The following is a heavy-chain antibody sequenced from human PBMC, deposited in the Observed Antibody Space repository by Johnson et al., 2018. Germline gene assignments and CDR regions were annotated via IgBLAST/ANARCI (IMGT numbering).Heavy chain of an antibody. V-gene: IGHV3-43D*03. J-gene: IGHJ4*02. Sequence: VQLQESGGGVVQPGGSLRLSCAASGFTFHDYAMHWVRQAPGKGLEWVSLISRDGGGTYYADSGKGRFTIPKDNRKNSLYLQMNSLGPDDTALYYCARTFCGNDCYSSLCYFDYWGQGTLVPVSS. D-gene: IGHD2-21*02. CDR1: GFTFHDYA. CDR3: ARTFCGNDCYSSLCYFDY. CDR2: ISRDGGGT.